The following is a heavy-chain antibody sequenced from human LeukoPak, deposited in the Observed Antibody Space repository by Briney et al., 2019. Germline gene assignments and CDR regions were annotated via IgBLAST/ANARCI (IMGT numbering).Heavy chain of an antibody. Sequence: GGSLRLSCAASGFTFSSYAMNWVRQAPGKGLEWVSSISSSSSYIYYADSVKGRFTISRDNAKNSLYLQMNSLRAEDTAVYYCASGGPVVQDAFDIWGQGTMVTVSS. D-gene: IGHD2-15*01. CDR1: GFTFSSYA. V-gene: IGHV3-21*01. CDR2: ISSSSSYI. J-gene: IGHJ3*02. CDR3: ASGGPVVQDAFDI.